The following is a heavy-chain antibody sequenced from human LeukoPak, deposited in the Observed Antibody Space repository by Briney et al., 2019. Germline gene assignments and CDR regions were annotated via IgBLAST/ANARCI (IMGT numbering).Heavy chain of an antibody. CDR1: GVSISSSEW. D-gene: IGHD3-9*01. Sequence: PSETLSLTCAVSGVSISSSEWWIWVRQPPGQGLEWIGEIHRDGRTRYNPSLKSRGTMSMDYSKNQCSLSVTSVTAADTAIYYCGKTDIYFNPIDYWGPGSLVTVSS. V-gene: IGHV4-4*02. CDR3: GKTDIYFNPIDY. CDR2: IHRDGRT. J-gene: IGHJ4*02.